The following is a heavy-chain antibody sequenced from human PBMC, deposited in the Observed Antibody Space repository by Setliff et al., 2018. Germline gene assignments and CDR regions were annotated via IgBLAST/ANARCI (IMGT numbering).Heavy chain of an antibody. CDR2: IIPIFGTA. CDR3: ARGRERDYNFWSGYYTYYYYGMDV. CDR1: GGTFSSYG. V-gene: IGHV1-69*13. D-gene: IGHD3-3*01. Sequence: GASVKVSCKASGGTFSSYGISWVRQAPGQGLEWMGGIIPIFGTANYAQKFQGRVTITADESTSTAYMELSSLRSEDTAVYYCARGRERDYNFWSGYYTYYYYGMDVWGQGTTVTVSS. J-gene: IGHJ6*02.